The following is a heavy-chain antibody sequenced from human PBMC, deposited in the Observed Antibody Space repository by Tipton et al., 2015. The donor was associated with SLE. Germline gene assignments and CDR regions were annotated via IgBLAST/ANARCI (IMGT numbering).Heavy chain of an antibody. CDR2: IYHSGTT. Sequence: TLSLTCAVSGGSISSGDYSWSWIRQPPGKGLEWIGYIYHSGTTYYNPSLKSRVTISVDRSKNHFSLKLSSVTAADTAVYYCASLPRLLSGLTNDYWGQGTLVTVSS. D-gene: IGHD2-21*01. CDR3: ASLPRLLSGLTNDY. J-gene: IGHJ4*02. CDR1: GGSISSGDYS. V-gene: IGHV4-30-2*02.